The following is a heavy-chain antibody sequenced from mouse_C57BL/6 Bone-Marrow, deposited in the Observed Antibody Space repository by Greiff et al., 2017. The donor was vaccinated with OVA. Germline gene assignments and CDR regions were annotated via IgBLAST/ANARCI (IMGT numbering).Heavy chain of an antibody. Sequence: DVKLVESGGGLVKPGGPLKLSCAASGFTFSSYAMSWVRQTPEKRLEWVATISDGGSYTYYPDNVKGRFTISRDNAKNNLYLQMSHLKSEDTAMYYCARYSSYYYAMDYWGQGTSVTVSS. CDR2: ISDGGSYT. J-gene: IGHJ4*01. V-gene: IGHV5-4*03. CDR3: ARYSSYYYAMDY. CDR1: GFTFSSYA. D-gene: IGHD1-1*01.